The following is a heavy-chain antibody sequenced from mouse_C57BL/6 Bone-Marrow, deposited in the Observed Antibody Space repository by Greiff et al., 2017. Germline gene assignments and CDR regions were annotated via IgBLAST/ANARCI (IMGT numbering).Heavy chain of an antibody. Sequence: QVTLKESGPGILQPSQTLSLTCSFSGFSLSTFGMGVGWIRQPSGKGLKWLAHTWWDDAKYYNPALKSRLTISKDTSKNQVFLKIANVYTADTATYYCARMDDPAWFAYWGQGTLVTVSA. CDR1: GFSLSTFGMG. CDR2: TWWDDAK. V-gene: IGHV8-8*01. J-gene: IGHJ3*01. CDR3: ARMDDPAWFAY.